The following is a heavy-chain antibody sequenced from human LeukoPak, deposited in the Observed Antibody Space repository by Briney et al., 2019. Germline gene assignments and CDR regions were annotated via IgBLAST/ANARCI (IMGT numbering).Heavy chain of an antibody. J-gene: IGHJ4*02. V-gene: IGHV1-2*02. CDR3: ARVNLRSGGSCYNY. CDR2: INPNSGGT. Sequence: ASVKVSCKASGYTFTGYYMHWVRQAPGQGLEWMGWINPNSGGTNYAQKFQGGVTMTRDTSISTAYMELSRLRSDDTAVYYCARVNLRSGGSCYNYWGQGTLVTVSS. D-gene: IGHD2-15*01. CDR1: GYTFTGYY.